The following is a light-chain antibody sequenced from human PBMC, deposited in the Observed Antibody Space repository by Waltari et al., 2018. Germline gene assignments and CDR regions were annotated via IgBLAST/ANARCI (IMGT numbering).Light chain of an antibody. Sequence: EIVMTQSPDPLAGCLGARATVTRKSSPSGSHRSNTQNYFAWYQQKPGQPPKLLIYWASTRKSGVPDRFSGSGSGTDFTLTISSLQAEDVAVYYCQQFQSHLRTFGQGTKVEIK. CDR3: QQFQSHLRT. V-gene: IGKV4-1*01. CDR1: PSGSHRSNTQNY. CDR2: WAS. J-gene: IGKJ1*01.